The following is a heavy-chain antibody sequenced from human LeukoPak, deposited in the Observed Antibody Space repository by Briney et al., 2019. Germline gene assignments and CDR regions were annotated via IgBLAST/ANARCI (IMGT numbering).Heavy chain of an antibody. J-gene: IGHJ4*02. CDR2: ISSSGSTI. V-gene: IGHV3-11*01. Sequence: GGSLRLSCAASGFTSSDYYMSWIRQAPGKGLEWVSYISSSGSTIYYADSVKGRFTISRDNAKNSLYLQMNSLRAEDTAVYYCARVRYYDSSGYYYDSAWGDYWGQGTLVTVSS. CDR1: GFTSSDYY. D-gene: IGHD3-22*01. CDR3: ARVRYYDSSGYYYDSAWGDY.